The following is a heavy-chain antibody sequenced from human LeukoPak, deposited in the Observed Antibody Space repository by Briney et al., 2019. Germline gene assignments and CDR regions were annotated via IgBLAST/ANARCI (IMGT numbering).Heavy chain of an antibody. J-gene: IGHJ4*02. Sequence: SGTLSLTCTVSGGSISSSSYYWGWIRQPPGKGLEWIGSIYYSGSTYYNPSLKSRVTISIDTSKNQFSLKLSSVTAADTAVYYCARRVHSSSWSSYFDYWGQETLVTVSS. D-gene: IGHD6-13*01. V-gene: IGHV4-39*07. CDR2: IYYSGST. CDR3: ARRVHSSSWSSYFDY. CDR1: GGSISSSSYY.